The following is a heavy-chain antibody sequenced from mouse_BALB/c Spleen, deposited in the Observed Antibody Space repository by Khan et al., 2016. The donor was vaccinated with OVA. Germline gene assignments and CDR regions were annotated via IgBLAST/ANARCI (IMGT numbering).Heavy chain of an antibody. V-gene: IGHV1-7*01. CDR1: GYTFTSYW. J-gene: IGHJ2*01. Sequence: QVQPQQSGAELAKPGASVKMSCKASGYTFTSYWMHWIKQRPGQGLEWIGYTNPTSGYTDYNQKFKDKATLTADKSSSTAYMQLSSLTSDDSAVYYCARDRIDYWGQGTALTVSS. CDR3: ARDRIDY. CDR2: TNPTSGYT.